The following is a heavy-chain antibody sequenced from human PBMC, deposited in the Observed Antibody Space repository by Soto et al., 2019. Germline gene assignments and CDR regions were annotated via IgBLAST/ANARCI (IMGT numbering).Heavy chain of an antibody. J-gene: IGHJ4*02. V-gene: IGHV3-23*01. D-gene: IGHD6-19*01. CDR2: VSVSGGST. CDR1: GFTFGNFA. Sequence: PGGSLRLSCAASGFTFGNFAMSWVRQAPGKGLEWISTVSVSGGSTYFADSVRGRFTISRDNSRNMLFLQMNSLRPEDTAIYFCAKGEVHSSGCLPHWGQGXQVTVYS. CDR3: AKGEVHSSGCLPH.